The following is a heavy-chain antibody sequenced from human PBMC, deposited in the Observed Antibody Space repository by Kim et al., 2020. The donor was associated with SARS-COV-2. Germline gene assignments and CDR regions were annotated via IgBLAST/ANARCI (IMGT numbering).Heavy chain of an antibody. J-gene: IGHJ4*02. Sequence: ASVKVSCKASGYTFTGYYMHWVRQAPGQGLEWMGWINPNSGGTNYAQKFQGRVTMTRDTSISTAYMELSRLRSDDTAVYYCARPYDSSGPLDYWGQGTLVTVSS. V-gene: IGHV1-2*02. D-gene: IGHD3-22*01. CDR2: INPNSGGT. CDR3: ARPYDSSGPLDY. CDR1: GYTFTGYY.